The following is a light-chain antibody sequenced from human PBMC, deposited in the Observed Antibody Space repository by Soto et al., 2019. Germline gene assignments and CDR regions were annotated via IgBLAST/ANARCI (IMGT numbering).Light chain of an antibody. CDR2: TAS. Sequence: DIQMTQSPSTLSASVGDRVTITCRASQSVSSWLAWYQQKPGKAPNLLIYTASSLESGVPSRFSGSGSGTEFTLTINSLQPDDFATYYCQQYNSAWTFGQGTKVDIK. CDR1: QSVSSW. CDR3: QQYNSAWT. J-gene: IGKJ1*01. V-gene: IGKV1-5*03.